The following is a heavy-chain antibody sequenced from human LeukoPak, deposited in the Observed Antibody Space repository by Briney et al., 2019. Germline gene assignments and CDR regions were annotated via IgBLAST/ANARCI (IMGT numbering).Heavy chain of an antibody. J-gene: IGHJ4*02. CDR2: ISGSGTTT. V-gene: IGHV3-23*01. Sequence: GGSLRLSCAASGVSFSTYAMSWVRQAPGKGLEWVSAISGSGTTTYYADSVKGRFTISRDNSKNTLYLQMNSLRAEDTAVYYCTKDLAAAAYWGQGTLVTVSS. CDR1: GVSFSTYA. CDR3: TKDLAAAAY. D-gene: IGHD6-13*01.